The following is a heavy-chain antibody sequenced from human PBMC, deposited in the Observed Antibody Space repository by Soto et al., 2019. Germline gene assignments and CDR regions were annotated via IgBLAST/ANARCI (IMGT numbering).Heavy chain of an antibody. CDR1: RGTFSTYA. J-gene: IGHJ4*01. Sequence: QVQLEQSGGEVKQPGSSVRVFCKTSRGTFSTYAINWVRQAPGQGLEWMGAIIPLFGTADYSQKFQGRVTITADESTSTAYMELSSLRFDDTAVYFCARPKGTYSSGYYYFDFWGHGTLVTVSS. V-gene: IGHV1-69*01. CDR2: IIPLFGTA. CDR3: ARPKGTYSSGYYYFDF. D-gene: IGHD6-19*01.